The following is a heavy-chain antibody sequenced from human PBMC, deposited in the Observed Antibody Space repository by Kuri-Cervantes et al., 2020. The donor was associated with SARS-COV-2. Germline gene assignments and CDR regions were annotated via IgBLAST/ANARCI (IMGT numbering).Heavy chain of an antibody. CDR2: IKLDGSEK. J-gene: IGHJ4*02. CDR3: ARQLYYYYDNSRRGVDY. CDR1: GFVFSSFW. Sequence: GGSLRLSCVASGFVFSSFWMSWVRQAPGRGLEWVADIKLDGSEKYYVDSVKGRFTISRDNAKNSVYLQMNSLRAEDTAVYYCARQLYYYYDNSRRGVDYWGQGTLVTVSS. D-gene: IGHD3-22*01. V-gene: IGHV3-7*01.